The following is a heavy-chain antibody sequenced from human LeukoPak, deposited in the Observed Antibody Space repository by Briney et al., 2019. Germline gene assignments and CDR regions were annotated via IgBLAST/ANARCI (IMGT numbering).Heavy chain of an antibody. V-gene: IGHV4-34*01. Sequence: PSETLSLTCAVYGGSFSGYYWSWIRQPPGKGLEWIGEINHSGSTNYNPSLKSRVTISVDTSKNQFSLKLNSVTAADTAVYYCASGSMITFGGVEDWGQGTLVTVSS. D-gene: IGHD3-16*01. CDR1: GGSFSGYY. CDR2: INHSGST. J-gene: IGHJ4*02. CDR3: ASGSMITFGGVED.